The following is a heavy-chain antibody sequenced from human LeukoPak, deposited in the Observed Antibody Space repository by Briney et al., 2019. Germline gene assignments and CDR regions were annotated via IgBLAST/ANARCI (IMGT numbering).Heavy chain of an antibody. Sequence: PGGSLRLSCAASGFTFSSYAMSWVRQAPGKGLEWVSAISGSGGSTYYADSVKGRFTISRDNSKNTLYLQMNSLRAEDTAVYYCARVATVNPLRGYYYMTSGAKGPRSPSP. V-gene: IGHV3-23*01. CDR3: ARVATVNPLRGYYYMTS. CDR1: GFTFSSYA. J-gene: IGHJ6*03. D-gene: IGHD5-24*01. CDR2: ISGSGGST.